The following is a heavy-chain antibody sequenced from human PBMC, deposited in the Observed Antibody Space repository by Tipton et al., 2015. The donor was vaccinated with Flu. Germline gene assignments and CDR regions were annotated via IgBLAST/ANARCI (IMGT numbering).Heavy chain of an antibody. CDR1: GYAFTTHY. CDR2: INPSDGRT. D-gene: IGHD2/OR15-2a*01. Sequence: QVQLVQSGAEVKKPGASVKVSCKTSGYAFTTHYMHWMRQAPGQGLEWMGTINPSDGRTRYAQRFQGRVTMTRDTSTSTVYMELSSLRSEDTAVYYCARGTGDTDYFPPDLEYFDYWGQGTQVTVSS. CDR3: ARGTGDTDYFPPDLEYFDY. J-gene: IGHJ4*02. V-gene: IGHV1-46*01.